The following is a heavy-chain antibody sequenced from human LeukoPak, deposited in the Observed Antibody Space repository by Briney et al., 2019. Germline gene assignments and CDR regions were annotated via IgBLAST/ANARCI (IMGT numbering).Heavy chain of an antibody. CDR3: ARHLRVGSRIAMAGTGLRELDV. CDR2: IYPGDSDT. Sequence: GESLKISCKGSGYSFTSYWIGWVRQMPGKGLEWMGIIYPGDSDTRYSPSFQGQVTISADKSISTAYLQWSSLKASDTAMYYCARHLRVGSRIAMAGTGLRELDVWGQGTTVTVSS. D-gene: IGHD6-19*01. J-gene: IGHJ6*02. CDR1: GYSFTSYW. V-gene: IGHV5-51*01.